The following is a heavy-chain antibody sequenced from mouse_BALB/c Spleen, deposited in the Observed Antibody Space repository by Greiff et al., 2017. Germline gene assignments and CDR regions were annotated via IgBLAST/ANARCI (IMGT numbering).Heavy chain of an antibody. Sequence: VQLKESGGGLVQPKGSLKLSCAASGFTFNTYAMNWVRQAPGKGLEWVARIRSKSNNYATYYADSVKDRFTISRDDSQSMLYLQMNNLKTEDTAMYYCVRLSYLYYAMDYWGQGTSVTVSS. V-gene: IGHV10-1*02. CDR1: GFTFNTYA. D-gene: IGHD5-1*01. J-gene: IGHJ4*01. CDR2: IRSKSNNYAT. CDR3: VRLSYLYYAMDY.